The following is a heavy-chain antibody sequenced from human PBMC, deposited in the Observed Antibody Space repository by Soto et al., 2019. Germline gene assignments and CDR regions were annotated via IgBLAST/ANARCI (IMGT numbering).Heavy chain of an antibody. Sequence: QVQLQESGPGQVKPSETLSLTCTVSGSSLSNYYWSWIRQPAGKGLEWIGRIYPTGSTNYNPSRKSRVTMSVDTSKNQFSLKLSSVTAADTAVFYCARGSLKFDFWGQGTLVTVSS. CDR2: IYPTGST. V-gene: IGHV4-4*07. CDR3: ARGSLKFDF. J-gene: IGHJ4*02. CDR1: GSSLSNYY.